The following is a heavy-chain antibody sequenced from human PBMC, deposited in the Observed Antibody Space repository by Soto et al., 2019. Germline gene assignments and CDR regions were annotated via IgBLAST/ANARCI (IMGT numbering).Heavy chain of an antibody. J-gene: IGHJ6*02. CDR1: GYTFTSYG. V-gene: IGHV1-18*04. D-gene: IGHD3-3*01. CDR3: ARGLEDFWSGYYDYYHYYGMDV. Sequence: GASVKVSCKASGYTFTSYGISWVRQAPGQGLEWMGWISAYNGNTNYAQKLQGRVTMTTDTSTSTAYMELRSLRSDDTAVYYCARGLEDFWSGYYDYYHYYGMDVWGQGTTVTVSS. CDR2: ISAYNGNT.